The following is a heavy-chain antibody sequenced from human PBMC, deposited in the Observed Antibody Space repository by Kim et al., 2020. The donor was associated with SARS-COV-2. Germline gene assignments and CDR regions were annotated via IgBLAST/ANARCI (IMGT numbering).Heavy chain of an antibody. CDR1: GFTFNRFW. D-gene: IGHD3-10*01. V-gene: IGHV3-7*01. J-gene: IGHJ4*02. Sequence: GGSLRLSCTASGFTFNRFWMTWVRQAPGKGLEWVANINEDGSKKYYVDSVKGRFTFSRDNGKNSMSLQMNSLRAEDTAVYYCARDATRGGDFDDWGQGTRVTVSS. CDR2: INEDGSKK. CDR3: ARDATRGGDFDD.